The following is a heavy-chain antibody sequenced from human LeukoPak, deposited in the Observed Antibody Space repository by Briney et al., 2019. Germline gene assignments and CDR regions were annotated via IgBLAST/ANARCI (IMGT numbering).Heavy chain of an antibody. CDR1: GGTFNSHI. CDR2: IIPVIDSA. CDR3: TRVNLRGSNYNWFDP. D-gene: IGHD6-13*01. V-gene: IGHV1-69*08. J-gene: IGHJ5*02. Sequence: SVKVSCKTSGGTFNSHIFGWVRQAPGQGLEWMGRIIPVIDSALYAQKFQGRVTIGTDKSTTTAYMELRSLTYEDTALYYCTRVNLRGSNYNWFDPWGQGTQVTVAS.